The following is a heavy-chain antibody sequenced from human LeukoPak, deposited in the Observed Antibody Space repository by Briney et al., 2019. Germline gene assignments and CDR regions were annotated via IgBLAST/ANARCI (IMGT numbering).Heavy chain of an antibody. D-gene: IGHD4-11*01. CDR2: INSDGSST. V-gene: IGHV3-74*01. CDR3: AIPVTTVTTAYFDY. CDR1: GFTFSSYW. J-gene: IGHJ4*02. Sequence: GGSLRLSCAASGFTFSSYWMHWVRQAPGKGLVWVSRINSDGSSTSYADSVKGRFTISRDNAKNTLYLQMNSLRAEDTAVYYCAIPVTTVTTAYFDYWGQGTLVTVSS.